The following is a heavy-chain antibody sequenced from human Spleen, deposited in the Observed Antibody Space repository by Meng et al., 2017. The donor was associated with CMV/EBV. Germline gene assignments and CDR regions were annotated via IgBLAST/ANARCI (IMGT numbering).Heavy chain of an antibody. CDR1: GFSFSNYA. V-gene: IGHV3-30*04. D-gene: IGHD2-2*02. CDR3: ARGGRYCSSTSCYKDY. CDR2: ISYDGRNK. J-gene: IGHJ4*02. Sequence: GESLKISCVASGFSFSNYAMHWVRQAPGKGLEWVALISYDGRNKKYGDAVKDRLTISRDNSKNTLYLQMNSLRPEDTAVYYCARGGRYCSSTSCYKDYWGQGTLVTVSS.